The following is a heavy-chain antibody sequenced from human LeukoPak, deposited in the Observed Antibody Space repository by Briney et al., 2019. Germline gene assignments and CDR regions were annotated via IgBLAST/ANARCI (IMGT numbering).Heavy chain of an antibody. Sequence: SGPTLVNPTQTLTLTCTFSGFSLSTSGVGVGLIRQPPGKALEWLALIYWNDDKRYSPSLKSRLTITKDTSKNQVVLTMTNMDPVDTATYYCAHSQYYYDSSGYYSPFDYWGQGTLVTVSS. D-gene: IGHD3-22*01. CDR1: GFSLSTSGVG. CDR3: AHSQYYYDSSGYYSPFDY. J-gene: IGHJ4*02. CDR2: IYWNDDK. V-gene: IGHV2-5*01.